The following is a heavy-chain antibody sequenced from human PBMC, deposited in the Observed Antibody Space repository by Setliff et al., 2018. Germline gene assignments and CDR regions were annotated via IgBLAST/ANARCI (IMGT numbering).Heavy chain of an antibody. CDR1: GYTFTSYY. CDR2: IIPILGIA. Sequence: SVKVSCKASGYTFTSYYMHWVRQAPGQGLEWMGRIIPILGIANYAQKFQGRVTITADKSTSTAYMELSSLRSEDTAVYYCARGGLRGPLNYYYYYMDVWGKGTTVTVSS. V-gene: IGHV1-69*04. D-gene: IGHD4-17*01. J-gene: IGHJ6*03. CDR3: ARGGLRGPLNYYYYYMDV.